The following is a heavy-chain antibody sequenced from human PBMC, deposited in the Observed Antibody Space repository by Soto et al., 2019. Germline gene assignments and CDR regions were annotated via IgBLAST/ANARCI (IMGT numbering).Heavy chain of an antibody. CDR3: ARVLLPDLYYYYYYMDV. CDR1: GLPFISYW. CDR2: IKQDGSEK. Sequence: GGSLRLSCAASGLPFISYWMSWVRPAPGKGLEWVANIKQDGSEKYYVDSVKGRFTISRDNAKNSLYLQMNSLRAEDTAVYYCARVLLPDLYYYYYYMDVWGKGTTVTVSS. D-gene: IGHD2-21*02. V-gene: IGHV3-7*01. J-gene: IGHJ6*03.